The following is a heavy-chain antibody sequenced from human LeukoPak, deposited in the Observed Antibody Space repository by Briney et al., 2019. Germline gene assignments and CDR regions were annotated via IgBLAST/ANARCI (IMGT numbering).Heavy chain of an antibody. J-gene: IGHJ4*02. V-gene: IGHV3-23*01. D-gene: IGHD2-2*01. CDR3: AKDPGVVPAHYFDY. CDR2: TGSTGVST. Sequence: GGSLRLSCAASGFTFSSYAMNWVRQAPGKGLEWASATGSTGVSTFYADSVKGRFTVSRDNSENTLSLQMNSLRAEDTAVYYCAKDPGVVPAHYFDYWGQGILVTVSS. CDR1: GFTFSSYA.